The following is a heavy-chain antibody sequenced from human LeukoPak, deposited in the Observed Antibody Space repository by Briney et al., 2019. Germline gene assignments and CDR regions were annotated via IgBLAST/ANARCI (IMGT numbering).Heavy chain of an antibody. Sequence: SETLSLTCTVSGGSISNYYWNWIRQPAGKGLEWIGRIYTSGSTNYNPSLKSRVTMSVDTSKNQFSLKLSSVTAADTAVYYCARVHGLVVDDAFDIWGQGTMVTVSS. CDR3: ARVHGLVVDDAFDI. D-gene: IGHD2-15*01. V-gene: IGHV4-4*07. J-gene: IGHJ3*02. CDR1: GGSISNYY. CDR2: IYTSGST.